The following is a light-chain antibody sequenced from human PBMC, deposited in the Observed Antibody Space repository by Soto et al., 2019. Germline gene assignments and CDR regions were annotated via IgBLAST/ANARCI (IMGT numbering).Light chain of an antibody. Sequence: DIQMTQSPSSLSASVGDRVTITCLASQDISIYLNWYQQKLGKAPKLLIYDTSTLGAGAPARCSGSGSRAVFTLTINSLQAEDLAKYYCQQYDSLTWTFGQGTRVEVK. CDR1: QDISIY. CDR3: QQYDSLTWT. V-gene: IGKV1-33*01. CDR2: DTS. J-gene: IGKJ1*01.